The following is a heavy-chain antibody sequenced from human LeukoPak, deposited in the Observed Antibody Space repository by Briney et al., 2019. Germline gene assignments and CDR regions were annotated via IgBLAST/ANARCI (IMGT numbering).Heavy chain of an antibody. D-gene: IGHD4-11*01. V-gene: IGHV1-2*06. J-gene: IGHJ5*02. CDR1: GYTFTDYY. Sequence: GASVKVSCKASGYTFTDYYMHWVRQAPGQGLEWMGRINPKSGDTLYAQTFQGRVTMTRDTSISTAYSELSRLTSADTAVYYCAREPYSTSLFFDPWGQGTLVTVSS. CDR2: INPKSGDT. CDR3: AREPYSTSLFFDP.